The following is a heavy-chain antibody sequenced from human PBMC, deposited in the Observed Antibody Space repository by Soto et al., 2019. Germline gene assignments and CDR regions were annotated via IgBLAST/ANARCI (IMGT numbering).Heavy chain of an antibody. CDR3: ARGRYCSGGSCLYFDY. Sequence: GGSLRLSCEASGFTFSSYGMHWVRQAPGKGLEWVAVIWYDGSNKYYADSVKGRFTISRDNSKNTLYLQMNSLRAEDTAVYYCARGRYCSGGSCLYFDYWGQGTLVTVSS. CDR1: GFTFSSYG. CDR2: IWYDGSNK. D-gene: IGHD2-15*01. V-gene: IGHV3-33*01. J-gene: IGHJ4*02.